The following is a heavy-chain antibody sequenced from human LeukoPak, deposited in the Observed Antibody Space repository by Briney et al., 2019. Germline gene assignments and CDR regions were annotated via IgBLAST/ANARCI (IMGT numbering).Heavy chain of an antibody. V-gene: IGHV1-69*13. CDR3: ARVDTATHDAFDI. J-gene: IGHJ3*02. Sequence: ASVKVSCKASGGTFSSYAISWVRQAPGQGLEWMGGIIPIFGTAIYAQKFQGRVTITADESTSTAYMELSSLRSEDTAVYYCARVDTATHDAFDIWGQGTMVTVSS. CDR2: IIPIFGTA. D-gene: IGHD5-18*01. CDR1: GGTFSSYA.